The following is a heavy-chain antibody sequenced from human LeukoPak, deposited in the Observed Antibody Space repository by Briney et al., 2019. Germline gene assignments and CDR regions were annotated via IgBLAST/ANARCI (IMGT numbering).Heavy chain of an antibody. V-gene: IGHV3-73*01. D-gene: IGHD2-15*01. CDR1: GFTFSSYG. CDR2: IRSKADSYAT. Sequence: GGSLRLSCAASGFTFSSYGMHWVRQASGKGLEWVGLIRSKADSYATAYAASVRGRFTFSRDDSKNTASLQMNSLKTEDTAVYYCTSRSPPFDYWGQGTLVTVSS. CDR3: TSRSPPFDY. J-gene: IGHJ4*02.